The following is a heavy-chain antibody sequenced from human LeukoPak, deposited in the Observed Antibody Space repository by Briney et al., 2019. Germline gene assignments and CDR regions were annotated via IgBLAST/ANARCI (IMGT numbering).Heavy chain of an antibody. CDR2: INHSGST. Sequence: KSSETLSLTCAVYGGSFSGYYWSWIRQPPGKGLEWIGEINHSGSTNYNPSLKSRVTISVDTSKNQFSLKLSSVTAADTAVYYCARVGYYYDSSGYYSLYYFDYWGQGTLVTVSS. CDR3: ARVGYYYDSSGYYSLYYFDY. V-gene: IGHV4-34*01. J-gene: IGHJ4*02. CDR1: GGSFSGYY. D-gene: IGHD3-22*01.